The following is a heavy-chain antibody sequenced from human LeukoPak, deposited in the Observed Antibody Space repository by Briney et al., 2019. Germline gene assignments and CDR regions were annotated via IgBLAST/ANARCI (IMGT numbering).Heavy chain of an antibody. CDR2: INPNSGGT. J-gene: IGHJ4*02. Sequence: ASVKVSCKASGYTFTGYYMHWVRQAPGQGLEWMGWINPNSGGTNYAQKFQGRVTMTRDTSISTAYMELSRLRSDDTAVYYCAKDTYYGSGFFDYWGQGTLVTVSS. V-gene: IGHV1-2*02. CDR3: AKDTYYGSGFFDY. D-gene: IGHD3-10*01. CDR1: GYTFTGYY.